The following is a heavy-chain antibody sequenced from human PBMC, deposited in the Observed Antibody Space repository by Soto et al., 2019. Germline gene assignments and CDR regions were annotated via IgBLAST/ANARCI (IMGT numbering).Heavy chain of an antibody. Sequence: SETLSLTCAVYGGSFSGYYWSWIRQPPGKGLEWIGEINHSGSTNYNPSLKSRVTISVDTSKNQFSLKLSSVTAADTAVYYCARGRPHFLPTTGDLTSPPFDYWGQGTLVTVSS. V-gene: IGHV4-34*01. CDR3: ARGRPHFLPTTGDLTSPPFDY. CDR2: INHSGST. D-gene: IGHD7-27*01. J-gene: IGHJ4*02. CDR1: GGSFSGYY.